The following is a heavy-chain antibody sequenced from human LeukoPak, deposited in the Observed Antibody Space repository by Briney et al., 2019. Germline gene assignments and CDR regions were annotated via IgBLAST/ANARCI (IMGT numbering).Heavy chain of an antibody. CDR1: GGSIDSTNW. D-gene: IGHD3-16*02. V-gene: IGHV4/OR15-8*01. CDR2: IHHDGGI. J-gene: IGHJ4*02. Sequence: SETLSLTCDVSGGSIDSTNWWNWVRQPPGQGLEWIGEIHHDGGINYNPSLKSRVTLSVDKSKNQFSLRLNSVTAAATAMYYCARSHDHLWGNYPDYWGQGTLVTVSS. CDR3: ARSHDHLWGNYPDY.